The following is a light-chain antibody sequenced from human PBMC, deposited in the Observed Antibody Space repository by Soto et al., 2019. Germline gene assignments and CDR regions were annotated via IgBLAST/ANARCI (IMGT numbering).Light chain of an antibody. J-gene: IGKJ1*01. CDR2: DAS. CDR1: QSISNW. Sequence: DIQMTQSPSTLSASVGDRVSITCRASQSISNWLAWYHQKPGKAPKLLIYDASSLESGVPSRFSGSGSGTDFTLTISSLQPEDFATYYCQQSYSTPPTFGQGTKVDIK. V-gene: IGKV1-39*01. CDR3: QQSYSTPPT.